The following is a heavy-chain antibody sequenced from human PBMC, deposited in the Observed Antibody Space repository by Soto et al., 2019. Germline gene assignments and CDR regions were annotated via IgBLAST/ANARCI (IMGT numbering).Heavy chain of an antibody. CDR2: ISYDGSNK. CDR1: GFTFSSYG. V-gene: IGHV3-30*18. D-gene: IGHD3-10*01. J-gene: IGHJ6*02. Sequence: QVQLVESWGGVGQPGRSLRLSCAASGFTFSSYGMHWVRQAPGKGLEWVAVISYDGSNKYYADSVKGRFTISRDNSKNTLYLQMNSLRAEDTAVYYCAKGRVRGVIKDRYYYYYGMDVWGQGTTVTVSS. CDR3: AKGRVRGVIKDRYYYYYGMDV.